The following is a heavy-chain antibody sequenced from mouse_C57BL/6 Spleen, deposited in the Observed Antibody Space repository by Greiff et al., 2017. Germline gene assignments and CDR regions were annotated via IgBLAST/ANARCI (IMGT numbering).Heavy chain of an antibody. D-gene: IGHD1-1*01. CDR3: ARFPSYYYGSSDWYFDV. V-gene: IGHV1-52*01. CDR1: GYTFTSYW. CDR2: IDPSDSET. J-gene: IGHJ1*03. Sequence: QVQLQQPGAELVRPGSSVKLSCKASGYTFTSYWMHWVKQRPIQGLEWIGNIDPSDSETHYNQKFKDKATLTVDKSSSTAYMQRSSLTSEDSAVYYCARFPSYYYGSSDWYFDVWGTGTTVTVSS.